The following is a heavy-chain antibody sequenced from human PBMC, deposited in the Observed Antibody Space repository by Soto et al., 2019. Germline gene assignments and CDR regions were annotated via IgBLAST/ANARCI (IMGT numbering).Heavy chain of an antibody. CDR3: ARELGRYCSSTSCYGLENWFDP. J-gene: IGHJ5*02. V-gene: IGHV4-59*01. Sequence: PSETLSLTCPFSGVNISSYYWSWIRQPPGKGLEWIGYIYYSGSTNYNPSLKSRVTISVDTSKNQFSLKLSSVTAADTAVYYCARELGRYCSSTSCYGLENWFDPWGQGTLVTVSS. CDR2: IYYSGST. D-gene: IGHD2-2*01. CDR1: GVNISSYY.